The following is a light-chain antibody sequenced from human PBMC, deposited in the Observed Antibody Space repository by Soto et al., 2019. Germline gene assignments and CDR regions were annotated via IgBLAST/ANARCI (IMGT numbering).Light chain of an antibody. CDR1: QSVSSNN. Sequence: IVLTQSPGTLSLSPGERATLSCRASQSVSSNNLVWYQQKPGQAPRLLIHGASNRATDIPDRISGSGSGTDFTLTISRLEPEDFAVYYCQQYGNSLWTFGQGTKVEIK. CDR2: GAS. J-gene: IGKJ1*01. V-gene: IGKV3-20*01. CDR3: QQYGNSLWT.